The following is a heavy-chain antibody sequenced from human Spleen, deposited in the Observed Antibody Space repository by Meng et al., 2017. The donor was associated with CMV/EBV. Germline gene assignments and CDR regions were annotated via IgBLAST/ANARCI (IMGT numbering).Heavy chain of an antibody. CDR1: GYPFTNYA. J-gene: IGHJ4*02. Sequence: ASVKVSCKASGYPFTNYAISWMRQAPGQGLEWMGWISPYNGNTNYPQKLQGRLTMTTDTSTSTAYMELRSLRSDDTAVYYCARVLYSGYDLPFDYWGQGTLVTVSS. CDR3: ARVLYSGYDLPFDY. V-gene: IGHV1-18*01. CDR2: ISPYNGNT. D-gene: IGHD5-12*01.